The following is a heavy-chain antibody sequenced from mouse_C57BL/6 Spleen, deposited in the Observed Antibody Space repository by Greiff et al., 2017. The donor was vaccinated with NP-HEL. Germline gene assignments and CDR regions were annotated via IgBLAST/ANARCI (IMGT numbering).Heavy chain of an antibody. V-gene: IGHV3-8*01. CDR1: GYSITSDY. J-gene: IGHJ1*03. CDR3: ARTTVPYWYFGV. D-gene: IGHD1-1*01. Sequence: EVQLVESGPGLAKPSQPLSLPCSVPGYSITSDYWNWIRKFPGNTLQYMGYISYSRRTYYNPSLQSRISITRDTPQNQYYLQLNSGTTEDTATYYCARTTVPYWYFGVRGTVTTVTVSS. CDR2: ISYSRRT.